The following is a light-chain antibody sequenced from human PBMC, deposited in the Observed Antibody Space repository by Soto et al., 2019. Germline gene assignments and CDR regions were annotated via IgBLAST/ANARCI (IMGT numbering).Light chain of an antibody. Sequence: IQLTQSPSSLSASVGDRVTFTCRASEDISSYLVWYQQKPGAAPKLLIYAASALHSGVPSRFSGSGSGTDFTLTISSLHPEDFAVYSCQQFKNYSLSLGHGTRRQIK. J-gene: IGKJ5*01. CDR1: EDISSY. V-gene: IGKV1-9*01. CDR3: QQFKNYSLS. CDR2: AAS.